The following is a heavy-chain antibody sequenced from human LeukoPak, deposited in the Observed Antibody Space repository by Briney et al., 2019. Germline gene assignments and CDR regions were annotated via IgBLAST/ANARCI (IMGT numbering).Heavy chain of an antibody. D-gene: IGHD3/OR15-3a*01. J-gene: IGHJ6*02. CDR1: GYTFTGYY. CDR3: ARERTQTGYYYGMDV. V-gene: IGHV1-2*02. Sequence: ASVKVSCKASGYTFTGYYMHWVRQAPGQGLEWMGWINPNSGGTNYAQKFQGRVTMTRGTSISTAYMELSRLRSDDTAVYYCARERTQTGYYYGMDVWGQGTTVTVSS. CDR2: INPNSGGT.